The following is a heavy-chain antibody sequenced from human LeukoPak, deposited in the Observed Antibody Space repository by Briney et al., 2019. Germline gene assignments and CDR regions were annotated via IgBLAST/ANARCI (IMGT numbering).Heavy chain of an antibody. CDR3: AHSPYYDSWSGYPFFNY. CDR2: IYWNDDK. J-gene: IGHJ4*02. Sequence: SGPTLVNPTQTLTLTCTFSGFSLSTSAVGVGWIRQPPGKALEWLALIYWNDDKRYSPSLKSRLTITKDTSKNQVVLTMTNMDPVDTATYYCAHSPYYDSWSGYPFFNYWGQGTLVTVSS. D-gene: IGHD3-3*01. CDR1: GFSLSTSAVG. V-gene: IGHV2-5*01.